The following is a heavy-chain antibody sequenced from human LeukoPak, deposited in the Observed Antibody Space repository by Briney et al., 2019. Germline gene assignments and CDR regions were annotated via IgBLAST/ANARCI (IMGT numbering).Heavy chain of an antibody. Sequence: ASVKVSCKASGYTFTSYGISWVPQAPGQGLEWMGWISAYNGNTNYAQKLQGRVTMTTDTSTSTAYMELRSLRSDDTAVYYCARYIPLTTYSSSLPTNWFDPWGQGTLVTVSS. CDR2: ISAYNGNT. V-gene: IGHV1-18*01. D-gene: IGHD6-13*01. CDR3: ARYIPLTTYSSSLPTNWFDP. J-gene: IGHJ5*02. CDR1: GYTFTSYG.